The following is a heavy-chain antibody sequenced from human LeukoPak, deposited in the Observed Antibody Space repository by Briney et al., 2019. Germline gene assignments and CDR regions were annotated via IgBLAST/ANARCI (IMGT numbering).Heavy chain of an antibody. CDR2: IYYSGST. Sequence: SSETLSLTFTVSGGSISSYYWSWIRQPPGKGLEWIGYIYYSGSTNYNPSLKSRVTISVDTSKNQFSLQLSSVTAADTAVYYCARAKGQNPTHRSSWLRPQKGAGRRLSYFDSWDQGTLVTVSS. CDR3: ARAKGQNPTHRSSWLRPQKGAGRRLSYFDS. CDR1: GGSISSYY. J-gene: IGHJ4*02. V-gene: IGHV4-59*12. D-gene: IGHD6-13*01.